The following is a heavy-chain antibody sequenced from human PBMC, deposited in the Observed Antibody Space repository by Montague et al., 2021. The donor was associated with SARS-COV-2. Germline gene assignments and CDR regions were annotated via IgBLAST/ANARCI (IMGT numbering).Heavy chain of an antibody. CDR2: ISISGST. J-gene: IGHJ4*02. D-gene: IGHD6-19*01. V-gene: IGHV4-61*02. CDR1: GGSISSDSYY. CDR3: ARDIAVAGLFDY. Sequence: TLSLTCTVSGGSISSDSYYWIWLPPPDGLGLVWIVRISISGSTNYNLSLKIRVTISVDTSKNQFSLKLSSVTAADTAVYYCARDIAVAGLFDYWGQGTLVTVSS.